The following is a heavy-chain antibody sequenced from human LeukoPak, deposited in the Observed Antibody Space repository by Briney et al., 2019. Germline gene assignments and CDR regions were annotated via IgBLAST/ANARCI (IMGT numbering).Heavy chain of an antibody. CDR1: GGSIRSSYYY. CDR2: IYDSGST. CDR3: ARGPPAKPGTGYYYGMDV. Sequence: SETLSLTCTVSGGSIRSSYYYWGWIRQPPGKGLEWIGSIYDSGSTYYNPSLKSRVTISLDISKNQFSLKLSSVTAADTAVYYCARGPPAKPGTGYYYGMDVWGQGTTVTVSS. J-gene: IGHJ6*02. V-gene: IGHV4-39*07. D-gene: IGHD2-2*01.